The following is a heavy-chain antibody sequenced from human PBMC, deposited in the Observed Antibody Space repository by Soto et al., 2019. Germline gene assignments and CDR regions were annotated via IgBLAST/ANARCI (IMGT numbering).Heavy chain of an antibody. D-gene: IGHD5-18*01. Sequence: ASVKVSCKASGYTFTSYAMHWVRQAPGQRLEWMGWINAGNGNTKYSQKFQGRVTITRDTSASTAYMELSSLRSEDTAVYYCARDIQARDTAMVCAHWGQGTLVTVSS. CDR3: ARDIQARDTAMVCAH. CDR1: GYTFTSYA. V-gene: IGHV1-3*01. CDR2: INAGNGNT. J-gene: IGHJ4*02.